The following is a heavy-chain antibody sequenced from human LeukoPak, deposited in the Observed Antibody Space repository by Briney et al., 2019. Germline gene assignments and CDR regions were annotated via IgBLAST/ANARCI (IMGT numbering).Heavy chain of an antibody. CDR1: GGSISSSSYY. Sequence: SETLSLTCTVSGGSISSSSYYWGWIRQPPGKGLEWIGSIYYSGSTYYNPSLKSRVTISVDTSKNQFSLKLSSVTAADTAVYYCARGRYYYDSSGYYLFDYWGQGTLVTVSS. CDR2: IYYSGST. D-gene: IGHD3-22*01. V-gene: IGHV4-39*07. J-gene: IGHJ4*02. CDR3: ARGRYYYDSSGYYLFDY.